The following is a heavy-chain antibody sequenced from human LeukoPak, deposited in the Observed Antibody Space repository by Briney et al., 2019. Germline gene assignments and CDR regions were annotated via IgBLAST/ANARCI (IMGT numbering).Heavy chain of an antibody. Sequence: ASVKVSCKASGYTFTGYYMHWVRQAPGQGLEWMGWMNPNSGNTGYAQKFQGRVTMTRNTSISTAYMELSSLRSEDTAVYYCARVPYYDSSGYYYGPNNYFDYWGQGTLVTVSS. D-gene: IGHD3-22*01. J-gene: IGHJ4*02. CDR3: ARVPYYDSSGYYYGPNNYFDY. CDR1: GYTFTGYY. CDR2: MNPNSGNT. V-gene: IGHV1-8*02.